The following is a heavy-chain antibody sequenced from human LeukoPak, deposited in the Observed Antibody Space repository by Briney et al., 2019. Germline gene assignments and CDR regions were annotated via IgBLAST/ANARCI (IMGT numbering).Heavy chain of an antibody. CDR2: INQNGGEK. Sequence: GGSLRLSCADSGFTFSGYWTNWVRQAPGKGLEWVANINQNGGEKYYVDSVKGRFTISRDNGKNSLYLQMNSLRAEDKAVYYCARYRHLGYWGQGTLVTVSS. J-gene: IGHJ4*02. V-gene: IGHV3-7*01. CDR3: ARYRHLGY. CDR1: GFTFSGYW.